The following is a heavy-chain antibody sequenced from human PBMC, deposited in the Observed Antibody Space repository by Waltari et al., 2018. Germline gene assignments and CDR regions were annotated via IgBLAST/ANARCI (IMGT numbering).Heavy chain of an antibody. J-gene: IGHJ2*01. CDR3: ARFPRIARSWYFDL. Sequence: QVRLQESGPGLVKPSETLSLTCSVSGGPIVTEESYWTWLRHVPNKGLEWIGYIYHTGHTLYNPSLGSRLAMSVDTSKNHFVLHLSSVTAADTAAYFCARFPRIARSWYFDLWGRGALVTVSS. CDR2: IYHTGHT. V-gene: IGHV4-31*04. D-gene: IGHD3-3*01. CDR1: GGPIVTEESY.